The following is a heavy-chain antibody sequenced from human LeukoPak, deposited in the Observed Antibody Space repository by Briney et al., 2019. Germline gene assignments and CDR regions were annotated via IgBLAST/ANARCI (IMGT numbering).Heavy chain of an antibody. J-gene: IGHJ3*02. V-gene: IGHV3-23*01. CDR2: ISGGGGST. CDR3: AREDWGVVVAANDAFDI. D-gene: IGHD2-15*01. Sequence: GGSLRLSCAASGFTFNTYAMSWVRQATGKGLEWVSGISGGGGSTYYADSVKGRFIISRDNSKNTLYLQMNSLRAEDTAVYYCAREDWGVVVAANDAFDIWGQGTMVTVSS. CDR1: GFTFNTYA.